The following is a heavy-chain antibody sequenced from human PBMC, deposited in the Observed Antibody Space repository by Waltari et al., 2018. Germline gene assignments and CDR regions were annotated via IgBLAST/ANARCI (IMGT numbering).Heavy chain of an antibody. CDR1: GLTLRNYG. V-gene: IGHV3-30*02. D-gene: IGHD2-21*01. Sequence: HLVESGGGVVQPGGSLGLPCLASGLTLRNYGMHWVRQIPGKGLECVAFIRYDGNTIYDADSVKVRFTISRDNSNNILYLQMNSLRPEDTAVYFCAKDGDYSLPGYDAFDVWGQGTLVTVSS. CDR3: AKDGDYSLPGYDAFDV. CDR2: IRYDGNTI. J-gene: IGHJ3*01.